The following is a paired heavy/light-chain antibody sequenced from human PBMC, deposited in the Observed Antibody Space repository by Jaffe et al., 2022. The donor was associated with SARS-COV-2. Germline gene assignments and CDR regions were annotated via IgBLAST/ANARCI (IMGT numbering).Heavy chain of an antibody. CDR1: GGSISSGDYC. V-gene: IGHV4-30-4*01. D-gene: IGHD3-22*01. CDR2: IYHSGST. CDR3: ARGLNYYESTGYPRRYHFDS. Sequence: QVQLQESGPGLVKPSQTLSLICTVSGGSISSGDYCWSWIRQPPGKGLEWIGYIYHSGSTYYNTSLKSRLTISVHTSKNQFSLKVRSVTAADTAVYYCARGLNYYESTGYPRRYHFDSWGQGTLVTVSS. J-gene: IGHJ4*02.
Light chain of an antibody. CDR1: SSNIGAGYA. Sequence: QSVLTQPPSVSGAPGQRVTISCTGSSSNIGAGYAVHWYQQLPGTAPKLLIYGNSNRPSGVPDRFSGSKSGTSASLAITGLQAEDEADYYCQSYDSSLSGSVVFGGGTKLTVL. V-gene: IGLV1-40*01. J-gene: IGLJ2*01. CDR3: QSYDSSLSGSVV. CDR2: GNS.